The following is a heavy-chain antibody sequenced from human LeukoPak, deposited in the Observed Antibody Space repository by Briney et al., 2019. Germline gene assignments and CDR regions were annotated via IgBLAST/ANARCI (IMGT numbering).Heavy chain of an antibody. J-gene: IGHJ4*02. D-gene: IGHD3-22*01. CDR2: IRYDGSNK. V-gene: IGHV3-30*02. Sequence: GGSLRLSCAASGFTFSSYGMHWVRQAPGKGLEWVAFIRYDGSNKYYADSVKGRFTISRDNSKNTLYLQMNSLRAGDTAVYYCAKAGESGYGYTYFDYWGQGTLVTVSS. CDR1: GFTFSSYG. CDR3: AKAGESGYGYTYFDY.